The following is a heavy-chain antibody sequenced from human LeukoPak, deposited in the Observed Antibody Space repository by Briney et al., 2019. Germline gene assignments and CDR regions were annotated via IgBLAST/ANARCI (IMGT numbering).Heavy chain of an antibody. CDR3: ARGGLGGYSGSGSYNY. D-gene: IGHD3-10*01. V-gene: IGHV3-30*02. CDR2: IRYDGSNK. Sequence: PGGSLRLSCAASGFTFSSYGMHWVRQAPGKGLEWVAFIRYDGSNKYYADSVKGRFTISRDNAKNSLYLQMNSLRAEDTAVYYCARGGLGGYSGSGSYNYWGQGTLVTVSS. J-gene: IGHJ4*02. CDR1: GFTFSSYG.